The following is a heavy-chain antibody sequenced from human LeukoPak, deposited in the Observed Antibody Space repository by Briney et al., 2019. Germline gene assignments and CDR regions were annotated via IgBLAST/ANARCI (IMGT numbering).Heavy chain of an antibody. D-gene: IGHD6-19*01. J-gene: IGHJ4*02. CDR1: GFTFSSYA. V-gene: IGHV3-21*01. CDR3: AKNSGIAVAGLTFDY. CDR2: ISSSSSYI. Sequence: GGSLRLSCAASGFTFSSYAMSWVRQAPGKGLEWVSSISSSSSYIYYADSVKGRFTISRDNSKNTLYLQMNSLRAEDTAVYYCAKNSGIAVAGLTFDYWGQGTLVTVSS.